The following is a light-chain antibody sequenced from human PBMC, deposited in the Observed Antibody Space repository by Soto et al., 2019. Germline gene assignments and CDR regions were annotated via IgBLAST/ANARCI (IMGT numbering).Light chain of an antibody. Sequence: EIVMTQSQAPLSVSPGERVTLSCRASQSVGTNLAWYQQKRGQAPRLLIFGASNSAAGVPARYSGSWSGREFTLTLTSLQSEDFSVHYFQQYDDRYPRNTFGQRTKLEI. CDR1: QSVGTN. CDR2: GAS. V-gene: IGKV3-15*01. CDR3: QQYDDRYPRNT. J-gene: IGKJ2*01.